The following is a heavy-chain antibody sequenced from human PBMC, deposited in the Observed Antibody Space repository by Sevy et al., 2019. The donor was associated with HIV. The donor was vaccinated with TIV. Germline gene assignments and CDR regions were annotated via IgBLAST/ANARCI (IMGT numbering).Heavy chain of an antibody. CDR3: ARYGRSARDFDD. J-gene: IGHJ4*02. CDR1: GFTFSRHW. D-gene: IGHD1-1*01. V-gene: IGHV3-74*01. CDR2: ISSDGSST. Sequence: GGSLRLSCAASGFTFSRHWMHWVRHAPGKGLVWVSRISSDGSSTSYADSVKGRFTISRDNAKNTLYLQMNSLRAEDTAREYGARYGRSARDFDDWGQGTLVTVSS.